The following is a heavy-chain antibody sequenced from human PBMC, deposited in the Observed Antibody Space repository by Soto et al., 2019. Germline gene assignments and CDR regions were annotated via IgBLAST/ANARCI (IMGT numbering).Heavy chain of an antibody. D-gene: IGHD3-9*01. CDR2: IIPILGIA. CDR3: ARDHYDILTGYPDAFDI. J-gene: IGHJ3*02. V-gene: IGHV1-69*04. Sequence: ASVKVSCKASGGTFSSYTISWVRQAPGQGLEWMGRIIPILGIANYAQKFQGRVTITADKSTSTAYMELSSLRSDDTAVYYCARDHYDILTGYPDAFDIWGQGTMVTVS. CDR1: GGTFSSYT.